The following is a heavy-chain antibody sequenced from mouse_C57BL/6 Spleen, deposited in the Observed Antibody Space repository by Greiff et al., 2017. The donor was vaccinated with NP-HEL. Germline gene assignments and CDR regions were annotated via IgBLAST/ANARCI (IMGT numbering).Heavy chain of an antibody. D-gene: IGHD1-1*01. CDR1: GFTFSDYG. CDR2: ISSGSSTI. J-gene: IGHJ2*01. Sequence: EVQRVESGGGLVKPGGSLKLSCAASGFTFSDYGMHWVRQAPEKGLEWVAYISSGSSTIYYADTVKGRFTISRDNAKNTLFLQMTSLRSEDTAMYYCARRSTTVRDYFDYWGQGTTLTVSS. CDR3: ARRSTTVRDYFDY. V-gene: IGHV5-17*01.